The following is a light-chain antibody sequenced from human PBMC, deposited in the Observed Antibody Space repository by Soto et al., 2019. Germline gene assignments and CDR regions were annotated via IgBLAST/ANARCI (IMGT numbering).Light chain of an antibody. J-gene: IGLJ1*01. CDR1: SSDVGGYDY. CDR3: SSYSLSTANL. CDR2: EVS. V-gene: IGLV2-14*01. Sequence: QSALAQPASVSGSPGQSITISCTGTSSDVGGYDYVSWYQIHPGKAPNLMVFEVSNRPSGVSYRFSGSKSGNTASLTISGLQAEDEADYFCSSYSLSTANLFGTGTKVTVL.